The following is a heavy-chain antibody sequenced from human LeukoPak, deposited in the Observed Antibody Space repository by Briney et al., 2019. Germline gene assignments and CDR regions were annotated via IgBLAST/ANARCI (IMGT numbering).Heavy chain of an antibody. CDR1: GGSTSSSSYY. CDR2: IYYSGST. V-gene: IGHV4-39*01. J-gene: IGHJ4*02. D-gene: IGHD5-12*01. CDR3: ASKRIVATIYDY. Sequence: SETLSLTCTVSGGSTSSSSYYWGWIRQPPGKGLEWIGSIYYSGSTYYNPSLKSRVTISVDTSKNQFSLKLSSVTAADTAVYYCASKRIVATIYDYWGQGTLVTVSS.